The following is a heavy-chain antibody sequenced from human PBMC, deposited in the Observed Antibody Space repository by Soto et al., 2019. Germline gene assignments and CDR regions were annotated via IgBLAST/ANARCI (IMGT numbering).Heavy chain of an antibody. J-gene: IGHJ3*02. CDR2: IYYSGST. CDR1: GVSISSSSYY. D-gene: IGHD6-13*01. CDR3: ARSYSSSSDDAFDI. Sequence: SETLSLTCTVSGVSISSSSYYWGWIRQPPGKGLEWIGSIYYSGSTYYNPSLKSRVTISVDTSKNQFSLKLSSVTAADTAVYYCARSYSSSSDDAFDIWGQGTMVTVSS. V-gene: IGHV4-39*01.